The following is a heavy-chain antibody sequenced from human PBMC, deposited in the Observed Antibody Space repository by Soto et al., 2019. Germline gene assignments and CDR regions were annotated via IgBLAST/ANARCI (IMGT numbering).Heavy chain of an antibody. Sequence: ASVKVSCKASGDIFTSYDIIWVRQATGQGLEWMGWMNPNSATTGYAQNFQGRVTMTRNSSIGTAYMELSSLRSEDTAVYYCARAGFLDQASDVWGKGTTVTVSS. CDR3: ARAGFLDQASDV. D-gene: IGHD3-3*01. V-gene: IGHV1-8*01. CDR1: GDIFTSYD. J-gene: IGHJ6*04. CDR2: MNPNSATT.